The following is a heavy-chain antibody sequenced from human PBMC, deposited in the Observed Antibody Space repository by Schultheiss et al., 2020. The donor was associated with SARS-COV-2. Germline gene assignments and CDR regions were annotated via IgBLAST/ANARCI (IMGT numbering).Heavy chain of an antibody. Sequence: GGSLRLSCAASGFTVSSNYMSWVRQAPGKGLEWVAVIWNDGSNRYYVDSVKDRFTISRDNSKNTLYLQMNSLRAEDTAVYYCARVSRIAVAGTVGNWFDPWGQGTLVTVSS. V-gene: IGHV3-33*08. D-gene: IGHD6-19*01. J-gene: IGHJ5*02. CDR3: ARVSRIAVAGTVGNWFDP. CDR2: IWNDGSNR. CDR1: GFTVSSNY.